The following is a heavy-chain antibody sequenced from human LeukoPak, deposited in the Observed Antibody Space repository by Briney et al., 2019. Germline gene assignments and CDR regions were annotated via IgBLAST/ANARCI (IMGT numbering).Heavy chain of an antibody. CDR1: GGSISSGGYY. D-gene: IGHD1-26*01. J-gene: IGHJ4*02. CDR3: ARGVSGSYFDY. Sequence: SQTLSLTCTVSGGSISSGGYYWIWIRQHPGKGLEWIGYIYHSGSTYCNPSLKSRVTISVDRSKNQFSLKLSSVTAADTAVYYCARGVSGSYFDYWGQGTLVTVSS. V-gene: IGHV4-30-2*01. CDR2: IYHSGST.